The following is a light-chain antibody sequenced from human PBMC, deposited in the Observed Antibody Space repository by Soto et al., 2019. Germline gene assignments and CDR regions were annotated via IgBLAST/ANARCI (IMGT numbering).Light chain of an antibody. J-gene: IGLJ1*01. V-gene: IGLV3-21*02. CDR1: RIGYKT. Sequence: SYELAQPPSASVAPGQTATITCGGNRIGYKTVHWYQQKPGQAPVVVVHDDRDRPSGIPERFSGANSGDTATLTISRVEAGDEADYFCQVWDSSRDQCVFGTGTKVTVL. CDR2: DDR. CDR3: QVWDSSRDQCV.